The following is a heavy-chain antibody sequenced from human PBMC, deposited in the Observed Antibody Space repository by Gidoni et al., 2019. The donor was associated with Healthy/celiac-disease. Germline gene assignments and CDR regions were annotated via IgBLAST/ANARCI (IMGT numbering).Heavy chain of an antibody. D-gene: IGHD4-4*01. Sequence: EVQLVEYGGGLVQPGGSLRLSCAASGFTFSSYDMHWVRQATGKGLEWVSAIGTAGDTYYPGSVKGRFTISRENAKNSLYLQMNSLSAGDTAVYYCARGVDYTLMDVWGQGTTVTVSS. CDR2: IGTAGDT. J-gene: IGHJ6*02. CDR3: ARGVDYTLMDV. CDR1: GFTFSSYD. V-gene: IGHV3-13*01.